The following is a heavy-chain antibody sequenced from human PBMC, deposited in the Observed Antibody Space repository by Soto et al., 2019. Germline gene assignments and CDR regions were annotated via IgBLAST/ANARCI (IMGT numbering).Heavy chain of an antibody. J-gene: IGHJ4*02. CDR1: GFTFSSYS. V-gene: IGHV3-48*02. D-gene: IGHD3-22*01. CDR3: ARDVSPYDSSGYYAHSDY. Sequence: PGGSLRLSCAASGFTFSSYSMNWVRQAPGKGLEWVSYISSSSSTIYYADYVKGRFTISRDNAKNSLYLQMNSLRDEDTAVHYCARDVSPYDSSGYYAHSDYWGQGTLVTVSS. CDR2: ISSSSSTI.